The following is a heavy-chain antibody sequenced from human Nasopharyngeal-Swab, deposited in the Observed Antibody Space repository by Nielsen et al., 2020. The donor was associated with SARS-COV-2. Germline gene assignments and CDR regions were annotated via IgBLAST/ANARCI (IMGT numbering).Heavy chain of an antibody. Sequence: SETLSLTCTVSGGSITSSRHRWGWVRQPPGKGLECIGQILVNRYTEYHPSVRGRITVYADTSENSFSLRLSSVTAADTAVYYCARLDPFGSEDKWGQGTLVTVSS. J-gene: IGHJ4*02. V-gene: IGHV4-39*02. D-gene: IGHD3-3*01. CDR3: ARLDPFGSEDK. CDR2: ILVNRYT. CDR1: GGSITSSRHR.